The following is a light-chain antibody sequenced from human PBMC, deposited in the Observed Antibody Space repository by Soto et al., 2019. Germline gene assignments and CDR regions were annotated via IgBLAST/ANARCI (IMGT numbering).Light chain of an antibody. CDR1: QGISSW. V-gene: IGKV1-12*01. J-gene: IGKJ4*01. CDR2: DAS. CDR3: QQSYSIPLT. Sequence: DIPLPQSPSSVSAAVLYIVTGALRASQGISSWLAWYQQKPGKAPKLLIYDASSLQSGVPSRFSGSGSGTDFTLTISSLQPEDFATYYCQQSYSIPLTFGGGTKVDIK.